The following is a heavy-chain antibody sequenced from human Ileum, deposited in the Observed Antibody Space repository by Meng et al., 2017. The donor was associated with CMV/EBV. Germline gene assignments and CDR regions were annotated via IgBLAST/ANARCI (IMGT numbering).Heavy chain of an antibody. D-gene: IGHD5-18*01. V-gene: IGHV3-48*03. Sequence: GESLKISCVVSGFTFSDFEMNWVRQAPGKGLEWVSYINVWSTTMYYAESVKGRFTISRDNAKNSVYLQMNSLQVDDTAVYYCARDTGYSLYGMDVWGQGSMVTVSS. J-gene: IGHJ6*01. CDR3: ARDTGYSLYGMDV. CDR2: INVWSTTM. CDR1: GFTFSDFE.